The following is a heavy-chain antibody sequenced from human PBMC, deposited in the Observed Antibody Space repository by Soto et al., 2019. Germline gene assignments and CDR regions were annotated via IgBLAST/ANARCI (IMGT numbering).Heavy chain of an antibody. J-gene: IGHJ4*02. CDR1: GYSFPNYW. Sequence: EVQLVQSGAEVRKPGESLKISCEGSGYSFPNYWIGWVRQMPGKGLEWMGIIYAGDSNTRYSPSFQGQVTISADKSISTAYLEWSSLKVSDTAMYYCAKAFCSGGSCFSVDYWGQGTLVTVSS. V-gene: IGHV5-51*01. D-gene: IGHD2-15*01. CDR3: AKAFCSGGSCFSVDY. CDR2: IYAGDSNT.